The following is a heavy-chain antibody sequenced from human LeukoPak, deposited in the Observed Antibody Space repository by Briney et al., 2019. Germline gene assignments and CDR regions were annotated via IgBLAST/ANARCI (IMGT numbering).Heavy chain of an antibody. D-gene: IGHD2-15*01. CDR1: GFSVSTNY. CDR2: IYSDGST. CDR3: ARTSVSMAAKEDYFDY. V-gene: IGHV3-53*01. J-gene: IGHJ4*02. Sequence: GGSLRLSCAASGFSVSTNYMSWARQAPGKGLEWVSIIYSDGSTYYADSVKGRFIISRDNSKNTLYLAMNTLGAEDTAVYYCARTSVSMAAKEDYFDYWGQGTQVTVSS.